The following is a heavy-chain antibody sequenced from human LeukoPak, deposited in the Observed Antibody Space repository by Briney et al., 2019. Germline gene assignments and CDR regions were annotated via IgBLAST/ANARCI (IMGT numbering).Heavy chain of an antibody. CDR1: GGSIRSGDLY. Sequence: SQTLSLTCTVSGGSIRSGDLYWSWIRQHPGKGLEWIGYIYYSGTTYYSPSLKSRVTISLDTSKNQFSLQLNSVTPEDTAVYYCAREDPHRKIGSYYNYFDYWGQGTLVTVSS. CDR3: AREDPHRKIGSYYNYFDY. CDR2: IYYSGTT. J-gene: IGHJ4*02. D-gene: IGHD1-26*01. V-gene: IGHV4-31*03.